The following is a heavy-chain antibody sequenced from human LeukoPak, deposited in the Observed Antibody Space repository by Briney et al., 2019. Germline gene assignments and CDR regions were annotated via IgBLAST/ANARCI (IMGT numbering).Heavy chain of an antibody. CDR1: GFTFNTYS. J-gene: IGHJ4*02. Sequence: GGSLRLSCEASGFTFNTYSMNWARQAPGKGLEWVSSIDSSGGYMFYADSVKGRFIISRDNAKDSLYLQMNSLRAEDTAVYYCAKAGSIRFDYWGQGTLVTVSS. D-gene: IGHD1-26*01. CDR2: IDSSGGYM. CDR3: AKAGSIRFDY. V-gene: IGHV3-21*04.